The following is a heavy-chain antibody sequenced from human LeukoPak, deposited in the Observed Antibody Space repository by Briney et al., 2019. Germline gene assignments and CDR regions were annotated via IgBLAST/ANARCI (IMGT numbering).Heavy chain of an antibody. D-gene: IGHD6-13*01. J-gene: IGHJ4*02. V-gene: IGHV3-30*18. CDR2: ISYDGSNK. Sequence: GGSLRLSCAASGFTFSSYGMHWVRQAPGKGLEWVAVISYDGSNKYYADSVKGRFTISRDNAKNSLYLHMNSLRAEDTALHYCAKDHTIAAANWNSFDYWGQGTLVTVS. CDR3: AKDHTIAAANWNSFDY. CDR1: GFTFSSYG.